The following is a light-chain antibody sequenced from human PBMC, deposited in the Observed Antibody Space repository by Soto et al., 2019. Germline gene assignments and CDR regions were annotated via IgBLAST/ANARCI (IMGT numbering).Light chain of an antibody. Sequence: QSVLTQPPSVSGSPGQSVTISCTGTSSDVGSYNRVSWYQQPPGTAPKVMIYDVSNRPSGVPDRFSGSKSGNTASLTISGLQAEDESDYYCSSYTSSSTYVFGTGTNVTVL. J-gene: IGLJ1*01. CDR3: SSYTSSSTYV. CDR1: SSDVGSYNR. CDR2: DVS. V-gene: IGLV2-18*02.